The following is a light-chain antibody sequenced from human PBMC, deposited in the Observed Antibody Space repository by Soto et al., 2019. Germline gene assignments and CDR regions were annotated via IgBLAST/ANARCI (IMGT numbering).Light chain of an antibody. Sequence: DIVMTQSPDSLAVSLGERATINCKSSQSVLFSTNNKNYFAWYQQKPGQPPKLLIYWASTRESGVPDRFNGSGSGTDFTLTISSLQAEDVAVYYCQQYYSTPLTFGGGTKVEI. V-gene: IGKV4-1*01. CDR3: QQYYSTPLT. CDR2: WAS. J-gene: IGKJ4*01. CDR1: QSVLFSTNNKNY.